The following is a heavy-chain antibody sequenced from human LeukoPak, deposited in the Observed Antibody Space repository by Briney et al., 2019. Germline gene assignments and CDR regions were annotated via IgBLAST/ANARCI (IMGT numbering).Heavy chain of an antibody. CDR2: IRYDGSNK. V-gene: IGHV3-30*02. Sequence: GGSLRLSCAASGFTFSSYGMHWVRQAPGKGLEWGAFIRYDGSNKYHADSVKGRFTISRDNSKNTLYLQMNSLRAEDTAVYYCAKDGITMVRGVMEDWGQGTLVTVSS. D-gene: IGHD3-10*01. J-gene: IGHJ4*02. CDR3: AKDGITMVRGVMED. CDR1: GFTFSSYG.